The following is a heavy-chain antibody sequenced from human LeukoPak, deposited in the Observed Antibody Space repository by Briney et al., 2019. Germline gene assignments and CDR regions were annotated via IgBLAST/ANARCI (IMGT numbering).Heavy chain of an antibody. V-gene: IGHV4-4*09. Sequence: SETLSLTCTVSGGSISSNYWSWSRQPPGKGLEWIGYIYTSGSTIYNPSLKSRVTISADTSKNQFSLKLSSVTAADTAVYYCARQNDSSGYYQGYYFDYWGQGTLVTVSS. CDR1: GGSISSNY. CDR3: ARQNDSSGYYQGYYFDY. CDR2: IYTSGST. D-gene: IGHD3-22*01. J-gene: IGHJ4*02.